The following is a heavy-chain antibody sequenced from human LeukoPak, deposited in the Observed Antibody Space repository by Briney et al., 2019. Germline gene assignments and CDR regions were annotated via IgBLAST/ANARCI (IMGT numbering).Heavy chain of an antibody. CDR2: IYPRGST. J-gene: IGHJ3*01. CDR1: GLTFSDNY. Sequence: GGSLRLSCAASGLTFSDNYMGWVRQAPGKGLNWVSVIYPRGSTFYAESVEGRFTISRDISKNTLYLQMDSLRAEDTALYFCARSVLLDPWGAFDVWGQGTMVTVSS. V-gene: IGHV3-53*01. D-gene: IGHD1-1*01. CDR3: ARSVLLDPWGAFDV.